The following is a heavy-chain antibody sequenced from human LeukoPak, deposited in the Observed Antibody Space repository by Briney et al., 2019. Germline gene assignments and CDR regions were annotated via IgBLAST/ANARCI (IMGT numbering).Heavy chain of an antibody. Sequence: GGSLRLSCAASGFTFSSYSMNWVRQAPGKGLEWVSSISSSSSYIYYADSVKGRFTISRDNSKNTLYLQMNSLRAEDTAVYYCARDRAAAMEYYYMDVWGKGTTVTVSS. CDR3: ARDRAAAMEYYYMDV. V-gene: IGHV3-21*01. D-gene: IGHD2-2*01. J-gene: IGHJ6*03. CDR1: GFTFSSYS. CDR2: ISSSSSYI.